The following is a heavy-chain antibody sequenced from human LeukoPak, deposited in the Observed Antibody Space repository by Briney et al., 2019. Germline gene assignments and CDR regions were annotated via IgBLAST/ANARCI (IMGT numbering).Heavy chain of an antibody. Sequence: GASVTVSCMASGYTFTSYGISWVRQAPGQGREWMGWISAYNGNTNYAQKLQGRVTMTTDTSTSTAYMELRSLRSDDTAVYYCARNGVGDATAEYFQHWGQGTLVTVSS. CDR1: GYTFTSYG. CDR3: ARNGVGDATAEYFQH. J-gene: IGHJ1*01. CDR2: ISAYNGNT. D-gene: IGHD2-2*01. V-gene: IGHV1-18*01.